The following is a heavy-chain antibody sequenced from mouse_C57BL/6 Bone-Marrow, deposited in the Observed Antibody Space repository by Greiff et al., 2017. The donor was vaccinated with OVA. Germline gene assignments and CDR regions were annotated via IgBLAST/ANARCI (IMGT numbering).Heavy chain of an antibody. CDR2: ISSGGSYT. CDR3: AIITTVYYAMDY. D-gene: IGHD1-1*01. V-gene: IGHV5-6*01. J-gene: IGHJ4*01. CDR1: GSPFSSYG. Sequence: EVKLMESGGDLVKPGGSLKLSCAASGSPFSSYGMSWVRQTPDKRLEWVATISSGGSYTYYPDSVKGRFTISRDNAKNTLYRQLISLKSEDTAIYYCAIITTVYYAMDYWGQGTSVTVSS.